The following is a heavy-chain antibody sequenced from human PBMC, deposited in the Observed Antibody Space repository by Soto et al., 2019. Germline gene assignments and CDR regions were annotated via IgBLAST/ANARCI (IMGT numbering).Heavy chain of an antibody. Sequence: ASVTVSCKASRYTFTSYYMHWVRQAPGQGLEWMGIINPSGGSTSYAQKFQGRVTMTRDTSTSTVYMELSSLRSEDTAVYYCARVSYYDILTGSGAFDIWGQGTMVTVSS. D-gene: IGHD3-9*01. J-gene: IGHJ3*02. CDR2: INPSGGST. V-gene: IGHV1-46*03. CDR1: RYTFTSYY. CDR3: ARVSYYDILTGSGAFDI.